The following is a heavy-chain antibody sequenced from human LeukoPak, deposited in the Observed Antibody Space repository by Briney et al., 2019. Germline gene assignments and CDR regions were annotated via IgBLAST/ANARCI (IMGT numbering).Heavy chain of an antibody. CDR2: FDPEDGET. J-gene: IGHJ4*02. CDR1: GYTLTELS. CDR3: ARVGIVGATLAY. V-gene: IGHV1-24*01. D-gene: IGHD1-26*01. Sequence: ASVKVSCKVSGYTLTELSMHWVRQAPGKGLEWMGGFDPEDGETIYAQKFQGRVTMTEDTSTDTAYMELSSLRSEDTAVYYCARVGIVGATLAYWGQGTLVTVSS.